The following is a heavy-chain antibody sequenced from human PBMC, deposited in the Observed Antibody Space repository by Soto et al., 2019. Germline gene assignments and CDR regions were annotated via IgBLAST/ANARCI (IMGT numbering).Heavy chain of an antibody. V-gene: IGHV1-24*01. Sequence: GASVEVSCKVSGYTLTELSMHWVRQAPGKGLEWMGGFDPEDGETIYAQKFQGRVTMTEDTSTDTAYMELSSLRSEDTAVYYCATAFGDLGFGDYWGQGTLVTVSS. J-gene: IGHJ4*02. D-gene: IGHD3-10*01. CDR1: GYTLTELS. CDR3: ATAFGDLGFGDY. CDR2: FDPEDGET.